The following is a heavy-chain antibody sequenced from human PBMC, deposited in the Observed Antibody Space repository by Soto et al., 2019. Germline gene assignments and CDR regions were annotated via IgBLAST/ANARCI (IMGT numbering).Heavy chain of an antibody. CDR2: ISGSGGST. Sequence: GESLKISCAASGFSFSGSAVHWVRQAPGKGLEWVSAISGSGGSTYYADSVKGRFTISRDNSKNTLYLQMNSLRAEDTAVYYCAKEPRFKGSSSWYWFDPWGQGTLVTVSS. J-gene: IGHJ5*02. CDR1: GFSFSGSA. V-gene: IGHV3-23*01. D-gene: IGHD6-13*01. CDR3: AKEPRFKGSSSWYWFDP.